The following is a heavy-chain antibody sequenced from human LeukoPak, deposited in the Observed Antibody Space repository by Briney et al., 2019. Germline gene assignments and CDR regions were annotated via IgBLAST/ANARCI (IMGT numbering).Heavy chain of an antibody. Sequence: GGSLRLPCAASGFTFSSYSMNWVRQAPGKWLEWVSSISSSSSYIYYADSVKGRFTISRDNAKNSLYLQMNSLSAEDRAVYYCARDWMATLTWGQGTLVTVSS. CDR3: ARDWMATLT. D-gene: IGHD5-24*01. CDR2: ISSSSSYI. J-gene: IGHJ4*02. V-gene: IGHV3-21*01. CDR1: GFTFSSYS.